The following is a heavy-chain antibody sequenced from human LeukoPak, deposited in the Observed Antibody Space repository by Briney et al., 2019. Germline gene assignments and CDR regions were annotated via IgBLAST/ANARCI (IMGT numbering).Heavy chain of an antibody. V-gene: IGHV4-39*07. J-gene: IGHJ4*03. CDR1: GGSISSSNYY. D-gene: IGHD1-1*01. CDR2: INHRGDT. CDR3: ARGPTISETGYFDF. Sequence: PSETLSLTCTVSGGSISSSNYYWSWIRQSPGKGLERIAEINHRGDTNYNPSVKSRVTISVDTSKNQFSLKVRSLTAADTAVYYCARGPTISETGYFDFWGQGTLVTVSS.